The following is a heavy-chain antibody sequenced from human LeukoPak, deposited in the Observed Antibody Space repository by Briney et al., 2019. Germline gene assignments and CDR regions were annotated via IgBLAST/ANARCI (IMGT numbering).Heavy chain of an antibody. CDR1: GYSISSGYY. CDR2: INHSGST. CDR3: ARCIVGATLFDY. V-gene: IGHV4-38-2*01. Sequence: SETLSLTCAVSGYSISSGYYWGWIRQPPGKGLEWIWSINHSGSTYYNPSLKSRVTISVDTSKNQFSLKLSSVTAADTAVYYCARCIVGATLFDYWGQGTLVTVSS. D-gene: IGHD1-26*01. J-gene: IGHJ4*02.